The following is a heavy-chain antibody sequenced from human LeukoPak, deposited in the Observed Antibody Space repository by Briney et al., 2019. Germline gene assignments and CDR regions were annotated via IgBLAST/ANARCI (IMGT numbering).Heavy chain of an antibody. J-gene: IGHJ4*02. Sequence: PSQTLSLTCTVSGGSISSGDYYWSWIRQPPGKGLEWIGYIYYSGSTYYNPSLKSRVTISVDTSKNQFSLKLSSVTAADTAVYYCARERVDPGIAAAVTGDYFDYWGQGTLVTVSS. D-gene: IGHD6-13*01. CDR2: IYYSGST. V-gene: IGHV4-30-4*01. CDR3: ARERVDPGIAAAVTGDYFDY. CDR1: GGSISSGDYY.